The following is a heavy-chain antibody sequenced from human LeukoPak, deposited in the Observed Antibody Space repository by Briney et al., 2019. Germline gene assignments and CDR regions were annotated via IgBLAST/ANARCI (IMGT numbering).Heavy chain of an antibody. J-gene: IGHJ6*03. Sequence: ASVKVSCKASGGTFSSYAISWVRQAPGQGLEWMGGIIPIFGTANYAQKFQGRVTITADKSTSTAYMELSSLRSEDTAVYYCARGRFGMVATLLYYYYMDVWGKGTTVTVSS. CDR2: IIPIFGTA. V-gene: IGHV1-69*06. CDR1: GGTFSSYA. CDR3: ARGRFGMVATLLYYYYMDV. D-gene: IGHD5-12*01.